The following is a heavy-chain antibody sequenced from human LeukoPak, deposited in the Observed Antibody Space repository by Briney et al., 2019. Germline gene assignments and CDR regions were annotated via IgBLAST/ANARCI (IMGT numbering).Heavy chain of an antibody. J-gene: IGHJ3*02. V-gene: IGHV4-38-2*02. CDR1: GYSISSGYH. Sequence: SETLSLTCTVSGYSISSGYHWGWIRQPPGKGLEWIGSIYYSGSTYYNPSLKSRVTISVDTSKNQFSLKLSSVTAADTAVYYCAREGRVEMATDDAFDIWGQGTMVTVSS. D-gene: IGHD5-24*01. CDR3: AREGRVEMATDDAFDI. CDR2: IYYSGST.